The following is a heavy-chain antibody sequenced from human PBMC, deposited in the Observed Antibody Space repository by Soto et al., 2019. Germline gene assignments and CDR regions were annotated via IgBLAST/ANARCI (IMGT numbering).Heavy chain of an antibody. CDR3: TSGDGGPTDY. D-gene: IGHD3-3*01. CDR1: GGSISSSSYY. Sequence: SETLSLTCTVSGGSISSSSYYWGWIRQPPGKGLEWIGSIYYSGFTFYNPSLKSRVTISVDTSKNQFSLKLSSVTAADTAVYYCTSGDGGPTDYWGQGTLVTVSS. J-gene: IGHJ4*02. CDR2: IYYSGFT. V-gene: IGHV4-39*01.